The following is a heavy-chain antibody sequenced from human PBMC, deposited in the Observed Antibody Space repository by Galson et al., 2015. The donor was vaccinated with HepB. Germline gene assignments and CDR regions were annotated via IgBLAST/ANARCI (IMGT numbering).Heavy chain of an antibody. Sequence: SVKVSCKASGYTFTSYGISWVRQAPGQGLEWMGWISAYNGNTNYAQKLQGRVTMTTDTSTSTAYMELRSLRSDDTAVYYCARGDYDYVWGSYRPHYFDYWGQGTLVTVSS. V-gene: IGHV1-18*01. CDR2: ISAYNGNT. J-gene: IGHJ4*02. CDR3: ARGDYDYVWGSYRPHYFDY. CDR1: GYTFTSYG. D-gene: IGHD3-16*02.